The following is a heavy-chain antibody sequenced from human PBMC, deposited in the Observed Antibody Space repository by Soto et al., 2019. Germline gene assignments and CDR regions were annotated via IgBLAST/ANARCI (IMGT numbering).Heavy chain of an antibody. J-gene: IGHJ4*02. V-gene: IGHV4-30-4*01. Sequence: SETLSLTCTVSGGSISSGDYYLSWIRQPPGKGLEWIGYIYYSGSTYYNPSLKSRVTISVDTSKNQFSLKLSSVTAADTAVYYCARLNYYDSSGLDYWGQGTLVTVSS. CDR1: GGSISSGDYY. CDR2: IYYSGST. CDR3: ARLNYYDSSGLDY. D-gene: IGHD3-22*01.